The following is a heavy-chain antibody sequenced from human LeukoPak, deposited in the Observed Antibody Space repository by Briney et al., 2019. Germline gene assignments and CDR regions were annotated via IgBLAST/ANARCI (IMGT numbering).Heavy chain of an antibody. CDR3: AKDRTFYSDFSAYYFSPPLQHY. D-gene: IGHD3-22*01. Sequence: PGGSLRLSCVASGFTFSNCAMSWVRQAPGTGLERVSGIYGSSGSSGSTYYADSVKGRVTISRDNSRNTVYLQVNSLRAEDTAVYYCAKDRTFYSDFSAYYFSPPLQHYWGQGTLVIVSS. CDR1: GFTFSNCA. J-gene: IGHJ4*02. CDR2: IYGSSGSSGST. V-gene: IGHV3-23*01.